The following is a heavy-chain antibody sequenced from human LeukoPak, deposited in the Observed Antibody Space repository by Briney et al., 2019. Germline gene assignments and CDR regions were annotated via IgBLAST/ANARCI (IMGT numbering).Heavy chain of an antibody. CDR1: GFTFSSYS. V-gene: IGHV3-21*01. CDR2: ISSSSSYI. J-gene: IGHJ3*02. D-gene: IGHD2-21*01. CDR3: ARPLLSSDSFDI. Sequence: GGSLRLSCAASGFTFSSYSMNWVRQAPGKGLEWVSSISSSSSYIYYADSVKGRFTISRDNAKNSLYLQMNSLRAEDTAVYYCARPLLSSDSFDIWGQGTMVTVSS.